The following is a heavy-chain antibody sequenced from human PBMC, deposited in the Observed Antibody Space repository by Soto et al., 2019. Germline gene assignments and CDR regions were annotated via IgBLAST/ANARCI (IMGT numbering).Heavy chain of an antibody. J-gene: IGHJ4*02. D-gene: IGHD3-22*01. V-gene: IGHV3-23*01. Sequence: SGAASGFTFSSHAMNWVRQAPGKGLEWVSGISGSGAATNYADSVKGRFTISRDNSKNTLYLQMNSLRAEDTAVYYCAKGYDSSGRHFDYWGQGTLVTVSS. CDR1: GFTFSSHA. CDR3: AKGYDSSGRHFDY. CDR2: ISGSGAAT.